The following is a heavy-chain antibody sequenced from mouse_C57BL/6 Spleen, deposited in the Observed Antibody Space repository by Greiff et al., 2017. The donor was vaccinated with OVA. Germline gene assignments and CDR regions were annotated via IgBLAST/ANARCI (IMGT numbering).Heavy chain of an antibody. J-gene: IGHJ3*01. Sequence: VQLQQSGPELVKPGASVKISCKASGYTFTDYYMNWVKQSHGKSLEWIGDINPNNGGTSYNQKFKGKATLTVDKSSSTAYMELRSLTSEDSAVYYCARRDGYYPFAYWGQGTLVTVSA. D-gene: IGHD2-3*01. CDR3: ARRDGYYPFAY. CDR2: INPNNGGT. V-gene: IGHV1-26*01. CDR1: GYTFTDYY.